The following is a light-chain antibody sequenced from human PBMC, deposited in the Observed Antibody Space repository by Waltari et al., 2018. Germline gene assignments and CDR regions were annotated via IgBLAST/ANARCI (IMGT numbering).Light chain of an antibody. CDR1: QNIDNF. J-gene: IGKJ4*01. V-gene: IGKV1-39*01. CDR2: AAI. Sequence: DIQVTQSPSFLSASVGDRVTFTCRESQNIDNFFNWYQQKPGSAPRLLVYAAINLENGVPSRFSASGSGTEFTLTISSLQPEDFATYYCQQSFKIPLSFGGGTKVEIK. CDR3: QQSFKIPLS.